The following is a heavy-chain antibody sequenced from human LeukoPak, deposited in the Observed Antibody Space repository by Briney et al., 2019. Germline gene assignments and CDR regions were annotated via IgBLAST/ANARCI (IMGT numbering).Heavy chain of an antibody. CDR2: IIPIFGTA. CDR1: GGTFSSYA. Sequence: SVKVSCKASGGTFSSYAVSWVRQAPGQGLEWMGRIIPIFGTANYAQKFQGRVTITTDESTSTAYMELSSLRSEDTAVYYCARENYYDSSGPLDYWGQGTLVTVSS. CDR3: ARENYYDSSGPLDY. J-gene: IGHJ4*02. D-gene: IGHD3-22*01. V-gene: IGHV1-69*05.